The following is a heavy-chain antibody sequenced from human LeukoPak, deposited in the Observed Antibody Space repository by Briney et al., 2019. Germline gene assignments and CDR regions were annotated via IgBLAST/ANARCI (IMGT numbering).Heavy chain of an antibody. Sequence: GGSLRLSCARSGFTFDDYGMSWVRQAPGKGLEWVSGINWNGGSTGYADSVKGRFTISRDNAKNSLYLQMNSLRAEDTALYHCARGGWYSYDPYYYYGMDVWGQGTTVTVSS. CDR2: INWNGGST. D-gene: IGHD5-18*01. J-gene: IGHJ6*02. CDR3: ARGGWYSYDPYYYYGMDV. CDR1: GFTFDDYG. V-gene: IGHV3-20*01.